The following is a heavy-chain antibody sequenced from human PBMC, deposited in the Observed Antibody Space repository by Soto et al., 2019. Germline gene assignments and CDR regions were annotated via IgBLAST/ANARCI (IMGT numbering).Heavy chain of an antibody. Sequence: QVQLQESGPGLVKPSQTLSLTCTVSGDFISSGGYYWSWIRQLPGKGLEWIGYIYSSGTTYYNPSLKTRITTSLDTSKNPFSLTLSSVTAADAAVYYCARTDSSGSYFVSWGQGTLVTVFS. CDR2: IYSSGTT. CDR1: GDFISSGGYY. V-gene: IGHV4-31*03. CDR3: ARTDSSGSYFVS. D-gene: IGHD3-22*01. J-gene: IGHJ4*02.